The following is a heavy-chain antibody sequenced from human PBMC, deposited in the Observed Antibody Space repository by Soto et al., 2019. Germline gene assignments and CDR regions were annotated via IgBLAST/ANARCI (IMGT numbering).Heavy chain of an antibody. D-gene: IGHD1-26*01. CDR1: SGPDSSHN. CDR2: VYYTGDT. V-gene: IGHV4-59*08. J-gene: IGHJ6*02. Sequence: QVELQQSGPGLVKPSGTLSLTCTVSSGPDSSHNWGWIRQPPGRGLEWIGYVYYTGDTSYNPSLKSRAALSAATSTKIISLPLSSVTAADTAVYYCVRQGIDYLHGLVDVWGQGTTVSVSS. CDR3: VRQGIDYLHGLVDV.